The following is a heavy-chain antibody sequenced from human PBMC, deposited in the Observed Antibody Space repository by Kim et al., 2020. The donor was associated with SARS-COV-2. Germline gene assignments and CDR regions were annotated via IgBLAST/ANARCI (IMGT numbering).Heavy chain of an antibody. CDR3: ARRVVPAARTRKNYYYGMDV. J-gene: IGHJ6*02. CDR2: INHSGST. CDR1: GGSFSGYY. Sequence: SETLSLTCAVYGGSFSGYYWSWIRQPPGKGLEWIGEINHSGSTNYNPSLKSRVTISVDTSKNQFSLKLSSVTAADTAVYYCARRVVPAARTRKNYYYGMDVWGQGTTVTVSS. V-gene: IGHV4-34*01. D-gene: IGHD2-2*01.